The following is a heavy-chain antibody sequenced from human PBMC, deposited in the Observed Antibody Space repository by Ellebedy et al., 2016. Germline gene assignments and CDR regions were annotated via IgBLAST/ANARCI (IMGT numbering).Heavy chain of an antibody. D-gene: IGHD6-13*01. V-gene: IGHV4-59*01. J-gene: IGHJ4*02. CDR1: GGSISSYY. CDR3: ARGGSSWYADLNY. CDR2: IYYSGST. Sequence: GSLGLSCTVSGGSISSYYWSWIRQPPGKGLEWIGYIYYSGSTNYNPSLKSRVTISVDTSKNQFSLKLSSVTAADTAVYYCARGGSSWYADLNYWGQGTLVTVSS.